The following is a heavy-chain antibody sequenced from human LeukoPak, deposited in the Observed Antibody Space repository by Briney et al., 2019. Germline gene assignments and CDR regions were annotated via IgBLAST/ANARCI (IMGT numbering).Heavy chain of an antibody. CDR3: ARSQPLGYSSSLYYYYGMDV. V-gene: IGHV4-59*01. CDR1: GGSISSYY. CDR2: IYYSGST. D-gene: IGHD6-13*01. J-gene: IGHJ6*02. Sequence: SETLSLTCTVSGGSISSYYWSWIRQPPGKGLEWIGYIYYSGSTNYNPSLKSRVTISVDTSKNQFSLKLSSVTAADTAVYYCARSQPLGYSSSLYYYYGMDVWGQGTTVTVSS.